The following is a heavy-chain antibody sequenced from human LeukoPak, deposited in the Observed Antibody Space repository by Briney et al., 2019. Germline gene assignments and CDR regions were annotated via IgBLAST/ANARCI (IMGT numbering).Heavy chain of an antibody. J-gene: IGHJ5*02. CDR2: ISYDGSNK. CDR3: ARGAEYDGSGSYYDGNWFDP. V-gene: IGHV3-30*04. Sequence: SLRLSCAASGFTFSSYAMHWVRQAPGKGLEWVAVISYDGSNKYYADSVKGRFTISRDNAKNSLFLQMNSLRAEDTAVYYCARGAEYDGSGSYYDGNWFDPWGQGTLVTVSS. CDR1: GFTFSSYA. D-gene: IGHD3-10*01.